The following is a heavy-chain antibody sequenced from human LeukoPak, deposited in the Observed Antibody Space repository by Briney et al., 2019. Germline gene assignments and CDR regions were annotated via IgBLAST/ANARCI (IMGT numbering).Heavy chain of an antibody. V-gene: IGHV4-31*03. D-gene: IGHD6-19*01. CDR3: ASTGYSSGWSKYYFDY. Sequence: SETLSLTCTVSGGSISSGGYYWSWIRQHPGTGLEWIGYIYYSGSTYYNPSLKSRVTISVDTSKNQFSLKLSSVTAADTAVYSCASTGYSSGWSKYYFDYWGQGTLVTVSS. CDR1: GGSISSGGYY. CDR2: IYYSGST. J-gene: IGHJ4*02.